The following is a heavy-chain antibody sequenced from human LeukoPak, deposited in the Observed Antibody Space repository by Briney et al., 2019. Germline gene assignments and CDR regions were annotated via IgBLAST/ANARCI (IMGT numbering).Heavy chain of an antibody. Sequence: VASVKVSCKASGYTFTGYYMHWVRQAPGQGLEWMGWINPNSGGTNYAQKFQGRVTMTRDTSISTAYMELSRLRSDDTAVYYCAIEYCSSCNWFDPWGQGTLVTVSS. J-gene: IGHJ5*02. CDR3: AIEYCSSCNWFDP. CDR1: GYTFTGYY. CDR2: INPNSGGT. V-gene: IGHV1-2*02. D-gene: IGHD2-2*01.